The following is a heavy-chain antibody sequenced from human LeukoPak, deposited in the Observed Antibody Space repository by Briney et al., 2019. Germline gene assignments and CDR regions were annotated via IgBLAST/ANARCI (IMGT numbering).Heavy chain of an antibody. V-gene: IGHV3-30*04. J-gene: IGHJ4*02. D-gene: IGHD6-6*01. CDR2: VSYDGSYK. Sequence: PGRSLRLSCAAAGFTFSKFAMHWVRQAPGKGLEWVAVVSYDGSYKYYADSVKGRFTISRDNSKNTLYLQMNSLRAEDTAVYYCAKDKSARQDYWGQGTLVTVSS. CDR3: AKDKSARQDY. CDR1: GFTFSKFA.